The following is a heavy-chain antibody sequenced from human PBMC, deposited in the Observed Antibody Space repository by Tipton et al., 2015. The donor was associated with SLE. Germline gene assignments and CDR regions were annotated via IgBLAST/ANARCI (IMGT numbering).Heavy chain of an antibody. CDR1: GDSITSYY. J-gene: IGHJ4*02. CDR2: IYYNGHT. D-gene: IGHD2-21*02. V-gene: IGHV4-59*01. CDR3: ARLNDATAIASFDY. Sequence: TLSLTCAVYGDSITSYYWNWIRQPPGKGLEWIGYIYYNGHTNYSPSLKSRVTLSVDTSKNQFSLTLSSVTAADTAVYYCARLNDATAIASFDYWGQGNLVTVSS.